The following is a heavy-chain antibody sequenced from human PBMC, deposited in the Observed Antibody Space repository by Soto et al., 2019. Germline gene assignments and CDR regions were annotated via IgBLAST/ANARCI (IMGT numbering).Heavy chain of an antibody. D-gene: IGHD5-12*01. CDR2: IYSGGST. J-gene: IGHJ6*02. CDR3: ARDRGGYDRLYYYLGMEV. V-gene: IGHV3-53*01. CDR1: GFTVSSNY. Sequence: GGSLRLSCAASGFTVSSNYMSWVRQAPGKGLEWVSVIYSGGSTYYADSVKGRFTISRDNAKNSLYLQMSSLRAEDTAVYYCARDRGGYDRLYYYLGMEVWGQGTTVTVSS.